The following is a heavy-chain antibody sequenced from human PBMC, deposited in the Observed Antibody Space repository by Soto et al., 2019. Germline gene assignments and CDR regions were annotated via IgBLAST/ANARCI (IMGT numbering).Heavy chain of an antibody. CDR3: ARERGGFTVVTPGGSDAAFDI. D-gene: IGHD2-21*02. CDR2: IWYDGSNK. J-gene: IGHJ3*02. CDR1: GVTFSSYC. V-gene: IGHV3-33*01. Sequence: GGSLRLSCAVSGVTFSSYCMHWVRQAPGKGLEWVAVIWYDGSNKYYADSLKGRFTISRDDSKNPLYLQMNSLRAEDTAVYYCARERGGFTVVTPGGSDAAFDIWGQVTMVTVSS.